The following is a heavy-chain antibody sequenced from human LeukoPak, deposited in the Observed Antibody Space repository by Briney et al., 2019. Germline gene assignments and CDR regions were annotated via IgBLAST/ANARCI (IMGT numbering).Heavy chain of an antibody. CDR2: INHSGST. J-gene: IGHJ4*02. Sequence: SETLSLTCAFYGGSFSSYYWTWIRQPPGKGLEWIGEINHSGSTNYNPSLESRVIILIDTSKNQFSLQLGSVTAADTAVYYCARNHNWNFDYWGQGSLVPVSP. CDR3: ARNHNWNFDY. CDR1: GGSFSSYY. D-gene: IGHD1-20*01. V-gene: IGHV4-34*01.